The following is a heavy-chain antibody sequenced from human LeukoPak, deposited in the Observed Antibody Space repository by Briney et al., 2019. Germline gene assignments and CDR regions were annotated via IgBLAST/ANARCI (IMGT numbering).Heavy chain of an antibody. CDR1: GFTFSSYA. CDR2: IPGSGDST. V-gene: IGHV3-23*01. J-gene: IGHJ4*02. Sequence: DPGRSLRLSCAASGFTFSSYAMYWVRQAPGRGLEWVSAIPGSGDSTYYADSVKGRFAISRDNSNNMLYLQMNSLRAEDTAVYYCAKLATMSGATYYFDYWGQGTLVTVSS. CDR3: AKLATMSGATYYFDY. D-gene: IGHD5-12*01.